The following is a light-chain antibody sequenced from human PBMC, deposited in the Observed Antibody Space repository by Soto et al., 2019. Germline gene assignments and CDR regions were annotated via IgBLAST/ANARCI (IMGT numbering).Light chain of an antibody. V-gene: IGKV2-28*01. CDR1: QSLLHGTGYNY. CDR3: MLVLQTPVT. J-gene: IGKJ3*01. CDR2: LGS. Sequence: EIVMTQSPLSLPVTPGEPASISCRSSQSLLHGTGYNYLDWYLQKPGQSPQLLIQLGSMRASGVPDRFSGSGSGTDFTLKISIVEAEDVGVYYCMLVLQTPVTFGPGTKVDI.